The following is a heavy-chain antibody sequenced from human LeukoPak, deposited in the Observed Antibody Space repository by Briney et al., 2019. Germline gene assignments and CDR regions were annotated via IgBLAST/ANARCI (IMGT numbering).Heavy chain of an antibody. CDR1: GFTFSSYA. J-gene: IGHJ4*02. D-gene: IGHD2-8*01. CDR2: ISYDGSNK. V-gene: IGHV3-30*04. Sequence: GGSLRLSCAASGFTFSSYAMHWVRQAPGKGLEWVAVISYDGSNKYYADSVKGRFTISRDNSKNTLYLQMNSLRAEDTAVYYCARDHGVLMVYAFFDYWGQGTLVTVSS. CDR3: ARDHGVLMVYAFFDY.